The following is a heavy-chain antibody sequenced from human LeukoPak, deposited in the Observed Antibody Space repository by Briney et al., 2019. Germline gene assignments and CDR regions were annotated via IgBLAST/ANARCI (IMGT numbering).Heavy chain of an antibody. CDR1: GGSISSYY. D-gene: IGHD2/OR15-2a*01. V-gene: IGHV4-59*01. J-gene: IGHJ3*02. CDR3: ARVGLYTPEYPLDI. Sequence: TSETLSLTCTVSGGSISSYYWSWIRQPPGKGLEWIAYMFYSGGTNYIPSLKSRVTISVDTSKYQFSLRLSSVSAADSAVYYCARVGLYTPEYPLDIWGQGTMVTVSS. CDR2: MFYSGGT.